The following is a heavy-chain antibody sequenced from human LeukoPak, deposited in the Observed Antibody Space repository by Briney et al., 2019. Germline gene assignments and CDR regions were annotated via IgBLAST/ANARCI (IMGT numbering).Heavy chain of an antibody. J-gene: IGHJ4*02. D-gene: IGHD5-18*01. V-gene: IGHV3-7*03. CDR1: GFTFTSYG. CDR3: ARDVDTNY. CDR2: IKEDGSEK. Sequence: PGGSLRLSCAASGFTFTSYGMTWVRQAPGKGLEWVANIKEDGSEKFYVGSVRGRFTISRDNARNSVSLQMNSLRDEDTAVYYCARDVDTNYWGQGTLVTVSS.